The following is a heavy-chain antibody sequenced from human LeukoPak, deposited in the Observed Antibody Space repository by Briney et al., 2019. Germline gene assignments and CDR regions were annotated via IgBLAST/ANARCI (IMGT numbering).Heavy chain of an antibody. J-gene: IGHJ4*02. CDR3: AKDRTRQAY. D-gene: IGHD3-3*01. CDR1: GFTFSNYW. Sequence: GGSLRLSCAASGFTFSNYWMSWVRQTPGKGLEWVANIKEDGSDKYYVDSLKGRFTISKDNAKNSLYLQMNSLRAEDTAVYYCAKDRTRQAYWGQGTLVTVSS. V-gene: IGHV3-7*03. CDR2: IKEDGSDK.